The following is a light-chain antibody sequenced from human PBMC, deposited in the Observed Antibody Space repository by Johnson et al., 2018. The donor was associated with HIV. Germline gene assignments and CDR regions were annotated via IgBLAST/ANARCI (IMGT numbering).Light chain of an antibody. Sequence: QPVLTQPPSVSAAPGQKVTVSCSGSSSNIGNKDVSWYQQLPGAAPKLLIYENNKRPSGIPDRFSGSKSGTSATLGITGLQTGDEADYFCATWDRSLTAHVFGTGTKVTVL. CDR3: ATWDRSLTAHV. CDR2: ENN. J-gene: IGLJ1*01. CDR1: SSNIGNKD. V-gene: IGLV1-51*02.